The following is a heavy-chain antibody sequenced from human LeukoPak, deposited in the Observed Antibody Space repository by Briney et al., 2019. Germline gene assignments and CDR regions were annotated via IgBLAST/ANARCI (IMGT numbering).Heavy chain of an antibody. V-gene: IGHV3-11*06. CDR3: ARDRAGGSGSYSDY. Sequence: GGSLRLPCAASGFTFSDYYMIWIRQAPGKGLEWVSYISSSGSYTNYADSVKGRVTISRDNAKNSLYLQMNSLRAEDTAVYYCARDRAGGSGSYSDYWGQGTLVTVSS. J-gene: IGHJ4*02. CDR2: ISSSGSYT. D-gene: IGHD1-26*01. CDR1: GFTFSDYY.